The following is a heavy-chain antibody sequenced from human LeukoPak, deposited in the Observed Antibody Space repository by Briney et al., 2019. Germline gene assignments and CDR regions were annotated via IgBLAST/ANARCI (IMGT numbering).Heavy chain of an antibody. CDR2: INHSGST. CDR1: GGSFSGYY. CDR3: AKDHYDSSGYPFDY. J-gene: IGHJ4*02. D-gene: IGHD3-22*01. Sequence: SETLSLTCAVYGGSFSGYYWSWIRQPTGKGLEWIGEINHSGSTNYNPSLKSRVTISVDTSKNHFSLKLRSVTAADTAVYYCAKDHYDSSGYPFDYWGQGTLVTVSS. V-gene: IGHV4-34*01.